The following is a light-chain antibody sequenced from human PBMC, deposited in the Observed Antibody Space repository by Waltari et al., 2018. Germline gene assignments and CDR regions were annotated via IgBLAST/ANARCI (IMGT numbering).Light chain of an antibody. J-gene: IGLJ3*02. CDR2: KND. CDR1: SSNIGVNS. CDR3: ATWDDTFNGPV. V-gene: IGLV1-44*01. Sequence: QSVLTQPPSVSGTPGQRVTISCSGTSSNIGVNSVTWYHQLPGAAPKLLISKNDPRPPGVPARVSGSRSGTSASLAISGLQSEDEADFYCATWDDTFNGPVFGGGTKLTVL.